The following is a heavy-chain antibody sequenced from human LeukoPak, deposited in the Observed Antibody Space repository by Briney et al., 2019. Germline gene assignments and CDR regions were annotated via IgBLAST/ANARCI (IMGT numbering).Heavy chain of an antibody. CDR2: ISSSSSTI. D-gene: IGHD4-23*01. CDR1: GFTFSSYS. J-gene: IGHJ4*02. V-gene: IGHV3-48*02. Sequence: PGGSLRLSCAASGFTFSSYSMNWVRQAPGKRLEWVSYISSSSSTIYYADSVKGRFTISRDNAKNSLYLQMNSLRDEDTAVYYCARDHQGNSFSSIDYWGQGTLVTVSS. CDR3: ARDHQGNSFSSIDY.